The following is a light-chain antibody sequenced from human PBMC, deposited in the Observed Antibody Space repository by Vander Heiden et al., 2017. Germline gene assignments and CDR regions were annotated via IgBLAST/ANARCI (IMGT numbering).Light chain of an antibody. CDR3: QQYSSSPRT. CDR2: WAS. Sequence: ESVMTESRVALGGSLGGRATISCKSSQSVLDSSNSKNYLAWYQQRPGQPPQLLIHWASTRESGVSDRFSGSEYGTDFTLTITSLQAEDVAVYYCQQYSSSPRTFGQGTKVEIK. CDR1: QSVLDSSNSKNY. J-gene: IGKJ1*01. V-gene: IGKV4-1*01.